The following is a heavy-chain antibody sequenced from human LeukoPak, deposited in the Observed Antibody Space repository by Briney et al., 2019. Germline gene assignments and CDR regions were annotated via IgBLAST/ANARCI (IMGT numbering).Heavy chain of an antibody. V-gene: IGHV4-59*08. CDR3: ARLSGYSSSWYGPDYMDV. CDR1: GGSISSYY. Sequence: SETLSLTCTVSGGSISSYYWSWIRQPPGKGLEWIGYIYYSGSTNYNPSLKSRVTISVDTSKNQFSLKLSSVTAADTAVYYCARLSGYSSSWYGPDYMDVWGKGTTVTVSS. J-gene: IGHJ6*03. D-gene: IGHD6-13*01. CDR2: IYYSGST.